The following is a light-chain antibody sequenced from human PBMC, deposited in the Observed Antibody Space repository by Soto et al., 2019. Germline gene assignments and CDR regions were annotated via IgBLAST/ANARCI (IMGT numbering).Light chain of an antibody. CDR3: CSYAGSSTSWV. V-gene: IGLV2-23*02. CDR1: SSDVGSYNL. CDR2: EVS. J-gene: IGLJ3*02. Sequence: QSALTQPASVSGSPGQSITISCTGTSSDVGSYNLVSWYQQHPGKAPKLMIYEVSKRLSGVSNRFSGSKSGNTASLTISGLQAEDEADYYCCSYAGSSTSWVFGGGTKLTVL.